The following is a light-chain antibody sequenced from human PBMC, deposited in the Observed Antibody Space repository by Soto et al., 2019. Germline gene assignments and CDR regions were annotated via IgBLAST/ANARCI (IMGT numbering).Light chain of an antibody. Sequence: QSVLTQPPSASGTPGQKVTSSCSGSNSNIGSNTVSWFQQLPGRAPKLLLYNNIYRPPGVPDRFSGSKSGTSVSLAISGLQSEDEADYYCAAWDDSLDGHVVFGGGTQMTVL. CDR2: NNI. CDR3: AAWDDSLDGHVV. J-gene: IGLJ7*01. CDR1: NSNIGSNT. V-gene: IGLV1-44*01.